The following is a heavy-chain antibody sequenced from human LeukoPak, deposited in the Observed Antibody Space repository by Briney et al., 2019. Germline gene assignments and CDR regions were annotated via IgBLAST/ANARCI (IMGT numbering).Heavy chain of an antibody. CDR2: IYSDNT. Sequence: GGSLRLSCTVSGFTVSSNSMSWVRQAPGKGLEWVSFIYSDNTHYSDSVKGRFTISRDNAKNSLYLQMNSLRAEDTAVYYCARGGSSWYYFDYWGQGTLVTVSS. CDR3: ARGGSSWYYFDY. D-gene: IGHD6-13*01. J-gene: IGHJ4*02. CDR1: GFTVSSNS. V-gene: IGHV3-53*01.